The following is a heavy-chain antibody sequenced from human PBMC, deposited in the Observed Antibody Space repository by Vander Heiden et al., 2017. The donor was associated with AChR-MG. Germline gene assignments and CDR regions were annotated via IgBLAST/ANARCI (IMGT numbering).Heavy chain of an antibody. CDR2: IYGNDDK. Sequence: QITLKESGPTLVKPTQTLTLTCTFSGFPLNFGGVGVAWIRQPPGKALEWLALIYGNDDKRYSPSLENRLTITKATSKNQVVLTMTNINPVDTGTYFCVQHGVRGAPITWGQGTTVTVSS. D-gene: IGHD3-10*01. J-gene: IGHJ6*02. V-gene: IGHV2-5*04. CDR3: VQHGVRGAPIT. CDR1: GFPLNFGGVG.